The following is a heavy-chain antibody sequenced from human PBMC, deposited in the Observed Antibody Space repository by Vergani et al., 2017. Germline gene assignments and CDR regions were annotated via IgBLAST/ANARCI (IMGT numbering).Heavy chain of an antibody. J-gene: IGHJ5*02. Sequence: QLQLQESGPGLVKPSETLSLTCTVSGGSITYGAFYCGWIRHSPGKGLEWIGSIYYSENKFYNPSLESRVTLSIDTTKNQFSLKLKSVTAADTAVYYCARCFRDEGMIYGGTVENWFDPWGQGTLVTVSS. CDR1: GGSITYGAFY. V-gene: IGHV4-39*01. CDR3: ARCFRDEGMIYGGTVENWFDP. D-gene: IGHD3-22*01. CDR2: IYYSENK.